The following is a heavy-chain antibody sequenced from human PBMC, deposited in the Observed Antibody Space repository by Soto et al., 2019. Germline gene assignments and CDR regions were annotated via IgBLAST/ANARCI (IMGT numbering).Heavy chain of an antibody. Sequence: ASVKVSCKASGYTFTGYYMHWVRQAPGQGLEWMGWINPNSGGTNYAQKFQGWVTMTRDTSISTAYMELSRLRSGDTAVYYCARDGTLAAAGPYYYYGMDVWGQGTTVTVSS. CDR3: ARDGTLAAAGPYYYYGMDV. D-gene: IGHD6-13*01. CDR1: GYTFTGYY. J-gene: IGHJ6*02. V-gene: IGHV1-2*04. CDR2: INPNSGGT.